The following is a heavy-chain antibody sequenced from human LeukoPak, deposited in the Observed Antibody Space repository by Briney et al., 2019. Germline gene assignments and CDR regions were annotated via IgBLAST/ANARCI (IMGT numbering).Heavy chain of an antibody. V-gene: IGHV3-23*01. Sequence: GGSLRLSCAASRFTFSSHAMSWVRQAPGKGLEWVSAISCSGGRTYYADSVKGRFTISRDNSKNTLYLQMNSLRDEDTAIYYCAKGINCGGDCYHFDYWGQGTLVTVSS. CDR3: AKGINCGGDCYHFDY. CDR1: RFTFSSHA. J-gene: IGHJ4*02. D-gene: IGHD2-21*02. CDR2: ISCSGGRT.